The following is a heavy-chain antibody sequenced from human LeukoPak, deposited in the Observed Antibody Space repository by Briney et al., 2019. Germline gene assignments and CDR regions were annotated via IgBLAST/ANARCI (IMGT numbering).Heavy chain of an antibody. J-gene: IGHJ4*02. CDR3: ARTETTYYFDY. CDR1: GGSISSSF. D-gene: IGHD1-1*01. Sequence: PSETLSLTCTDSGGSISSSFGSWIPPPLGKGLEWIGYIYYSGSTNYSPSLTCRVTISVDTSKYQFSLNLSSVTATDTAVYYCARTETTYYFDYWGQGTLVTVSS. CDR2: IYYSGST. V-gene: IGHV4-59*01.